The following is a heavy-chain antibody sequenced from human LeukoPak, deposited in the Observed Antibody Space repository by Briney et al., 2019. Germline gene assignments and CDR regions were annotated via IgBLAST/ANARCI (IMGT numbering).Heavy chain of an antibody. V-gene: IGHV3-9*01. CDR1: GFTFDDYA. CDR2: ISWNSGSI. Sequence: GRSLRLSCAASGFTFDDYAMHWVRQAPGKGLEWVSGISWNSGSIGYADSVKGRFTISRDNAKNSLYLQTNSLRAEDTALYYCAKALQTLYSSGWAVFDYWGQGTLVTVSS. CDR3: AKALQTLYSSGWAVFDY. D-gene: IGHD6-19*01. J-gene: IGHJ4*02.